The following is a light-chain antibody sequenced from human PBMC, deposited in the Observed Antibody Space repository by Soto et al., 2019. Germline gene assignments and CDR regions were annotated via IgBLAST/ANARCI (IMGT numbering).Light chain of an antibody. CDR2: EVS. V-gene: IGLV2-8*01. CDR1: SSDVGGYNY. Sequence: QSVLTQPPSASGSPGQSVTISCTGTSSDVGGYNYVSWYQQHPGKAPKLMIYEVSKRPSGVPDRFSGPKSGNTASLAVSGLQAEDEAGYYCSSYAGSNNFEVFGGGTKLTVL. CDR3: SSYAGSNNFEV. J-gene: IGLJ3*02.